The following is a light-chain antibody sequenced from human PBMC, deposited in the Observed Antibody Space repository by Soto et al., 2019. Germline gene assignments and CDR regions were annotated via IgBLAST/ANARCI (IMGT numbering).Light chain of an antibody. CDR2: GVS. CDR3: TSYTTIGTLDL. Sequence: QSVLTQPASVSGSPGQSITISCTGTSSDVGAYDYVSWYQIHPGKAPKLMVFGVSDRPSGVSTRFSGSKSGSTASLTISGLQTEDEADYYCTSYTTIGTLDLFGTGTKVTVL. J-gene: IGLJ1*01. V-gene: IGLV2-14*01. CDR1: SSDVGAYDY.